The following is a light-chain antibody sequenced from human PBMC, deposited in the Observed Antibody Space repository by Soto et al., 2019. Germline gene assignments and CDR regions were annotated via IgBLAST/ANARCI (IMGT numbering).Light chain of an antibody. V-gene: IGKV1-5*01. CDR1: QIISTW. CDR3: QQYDNLPLLT. CDR2: DAS. Sequence: DIQMTQSPSTLSAFVGDRVTITCRASQIISTWLAWYQQKPGKAPKLLIHDASNLESGVPSRFSGSGSGTDFTLTISNLQPEDFATYYCQQYDNLPLLTFGGGTKVDIK. J-gene: IGKJ4*01.